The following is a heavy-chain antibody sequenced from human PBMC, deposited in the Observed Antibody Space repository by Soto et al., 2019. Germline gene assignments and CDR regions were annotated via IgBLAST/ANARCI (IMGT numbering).Heavy chain of an antibody. Sequence: GGSLRLSCAASGFTFGSYGMHWVRQAPGKGLEWVAVISYDGSNKYYADSVKGRFTISRDNSKNTLSLQMNSLRAEDTAVYYCARGRFGPGTSTTYFFDYWGQGTLVTVSS. CDR1: GFTFGSYG. V-gene: IGHV3-30*03. CDR2: ISYDGSNK. CDR3: ARGRFGPGTSTTYFFDY. D-gene: IGHD3-10*01. J-gene: IGHJ4*02.